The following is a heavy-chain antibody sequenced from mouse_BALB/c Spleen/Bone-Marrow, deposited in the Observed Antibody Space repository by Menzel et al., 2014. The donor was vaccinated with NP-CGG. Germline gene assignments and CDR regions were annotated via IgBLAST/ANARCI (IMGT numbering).Heavy chain of an antibody. CDR3: TRPSLLRGYFDY. D-gene: IGHD1-2*01. CDR2: INPNNGGA. V-gene: IGHV1S81*02. J-gene: IGHJ2*01. CDR1: GYTFTSHY. Sequence: QVQLQQSGAELVKPGTSVKLSCKASGYTFTSHYIYWVKQRPGQGLKWIGEINPNNGGANFNEKFKSKATLTVDKSSSTAYMQLSSLTSEDSAVYYCTRPSLLRGYFDYWGQGTTLTVSS.